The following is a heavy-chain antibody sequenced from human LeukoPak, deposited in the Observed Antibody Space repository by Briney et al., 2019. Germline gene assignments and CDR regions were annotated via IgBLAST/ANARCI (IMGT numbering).Heavy chain of an antibody. Sequence: AGGSLRLSCAASGFTFSNAWMNWVRQAPGQGLEWVSTISNSGDATFYADAVKGRFTISRDNSKNTLYLQMYSLRAEDTAIYYCAKAPPYTKYFDYWGQGTLLTVSS. CDR1: GFTFSNAW. CDR3: AKAPPYTKYFDY. J-gene: IGHJ4*02. CDR2: ISNSGDAT. V-gene: IGHV3-23*01. D-gene: IGHD1-1*01.